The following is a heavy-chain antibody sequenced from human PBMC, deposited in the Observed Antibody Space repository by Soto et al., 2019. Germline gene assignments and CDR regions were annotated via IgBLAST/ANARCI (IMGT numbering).Heavy chain of an antibody. Sequence: QITLKESGPTLVKPTQTLTLTCTFSGFSLSTSGVGVGWIRQPPGKALEWLALIYWDDDKRYSPSLKSRLTITKDTPKNQVVLTMTNMDPVDTATYYCAHDQVATMDYYFDYWGQGTLVTVSS. CDR1: GFSLSTSGVG. CDR2: IYWDDDK. J-gene: IGHJ4*02. CDR3: AHDQVATMDYYFDY. V-gene: IGHV2-5*02. D-gene: IGHD5-12*01.